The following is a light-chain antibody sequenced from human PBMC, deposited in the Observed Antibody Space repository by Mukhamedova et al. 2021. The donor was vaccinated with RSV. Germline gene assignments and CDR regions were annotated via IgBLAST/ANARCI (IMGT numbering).Light chain of an antibody. V-gene: IGKV2-28*01. J-gene: IGKJ2*01. Sequence: GQSPQLLIYLGSHRASGVPDRFSGSGSGTDFTLKISKVESEDFGVYYCMQALQTHYTFGQGTTLEI. CDR3: MQALQTHYT. CDR2: LGS.